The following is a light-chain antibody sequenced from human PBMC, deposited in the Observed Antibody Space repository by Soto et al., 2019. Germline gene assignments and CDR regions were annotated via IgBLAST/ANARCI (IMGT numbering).Light chain of an antibody. CDR3: QQRSNCL. CDR1: QSVSSY. V-gene: IGKV3D-11*02. CDR2: DAS. J-gene: IGKJ4*01. Sequence: EIVLTQSPATLSLSPGERATLSCRASQSVSSYLAWYQHKPGQAPRLLIYDASNRATGIPARFSGSGPGTDFTLTISSLEPEDFAVYYCQQRSNCLFGGGTKVDIK.